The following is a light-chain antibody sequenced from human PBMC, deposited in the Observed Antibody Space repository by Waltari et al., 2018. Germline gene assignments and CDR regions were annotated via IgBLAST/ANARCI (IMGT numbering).Light chain of an antibody. CDR1: GSNLGAGYD. Sequence: VTISCTGSGSNLGAGYDVHWYQHIPGTAPKVLIYNNFNRPLGVPDRFPGSKAGPSASLAIADLQSEDEGDYSCQSSDTGLSGGVFGGGTRLTVL. CDR3: QSSDTGLSGGV. J-gene: IGLJ3*02. CDR2: NNF. V-gene: IGLV1-40*01.